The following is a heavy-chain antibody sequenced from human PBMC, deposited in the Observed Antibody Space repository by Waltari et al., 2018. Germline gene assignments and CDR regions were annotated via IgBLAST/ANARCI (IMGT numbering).Heavy chain of an antibody. D-gene: IGHD3-10*01. CDR1: GFAFSSYG. V-gene: IGHV3-30*18. J-gene: IGHJ4*02. Sequence: QLQLVESGGGVVQPGRSLRLSCAASGFAFSSYGMPWVRQAPGKGLEWVAVISYDGSNKYYADSVKGRFTISRDNSKNTLYLQMNSLRAEDTAVYYCAKEWFGEFDSLLDYWGQGTLVTVSS. CDR2: ISYDGSNK. CDR3: AKEWFGEFDSLLDY.